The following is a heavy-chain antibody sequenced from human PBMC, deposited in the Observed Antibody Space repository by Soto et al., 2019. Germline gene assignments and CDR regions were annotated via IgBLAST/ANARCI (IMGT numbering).Heavy chain of an antibody. J-gene: IGHJ4*02. CDR1: GFTFSGYA. CDR3: AKDVVRELRRHFDY. V-gene: IGHV3-23*01. CDR2: ISGSGGST. Sequence: GGSLRLPCAASGFTFSGYARSWVPQAPGRGLEWVSTISGSGGSTYYADSVKGRFTISRDNSKNTLYLQMNSLTADDTAAYYCAKDVVRELRRHFDYWGQGTLVTVSS. D-gene: IGHD1-7*01.